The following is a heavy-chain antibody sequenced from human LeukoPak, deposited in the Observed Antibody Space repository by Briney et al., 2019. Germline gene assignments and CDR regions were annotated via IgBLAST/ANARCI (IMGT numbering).Heavy chain of an antibody. J-gene: IGHJ6*02. V-gene: IGHV1-69*04. D-gene: IGHD2-21*02. Sequence: SVKVSCKASGGTFSSYAISWVRQAPGQGLEWMGRIIPILGIANYAQKFQGRVTITADKSTSTAYMELSSLRSEDTAVYYCVRGLYCGGDCYYYYGMDVWGQGTTVTVSS. CDR3: VRGLYCGGDCYYYYGMDV. CDR2: IIPILGIA. CDR1: GGTFSSYA.